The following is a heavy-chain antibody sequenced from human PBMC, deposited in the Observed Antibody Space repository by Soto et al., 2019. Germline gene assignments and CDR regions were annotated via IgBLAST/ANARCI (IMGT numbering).Heavy chain of an antibody. CDR3: ARLPIRFLEWPPTVYYYYGMDV. Sequence: SETLSLTCAVYGGSFSGYYWSWIRQPPGKGLEWIGEINHSGSTNYNPSLKSRVTISVDTSKDQFSLKLSSVTAADTAVYYCARLPIRFLEWPPTVYYYYGMDVWGQGTTVTVSS. CDR1: GGSFSGYY. V-gene: IGHV4-34*01. CDR2: INHSGST. J-gene: IGHJ6*02. D-gene: IGHD3-3*01.